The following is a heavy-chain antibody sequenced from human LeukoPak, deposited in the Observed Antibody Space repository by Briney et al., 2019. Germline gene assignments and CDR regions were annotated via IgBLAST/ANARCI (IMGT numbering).Heavy chain of an antibody. D-gene: IGHD3-10*01. J-gene: IGHJ4*02. CDR1: RFNPKTYE. CDR2: ICGRGTTK. Sequence: RGAPRHSSIPPRFNPKTYEINWGRHAPGERLGRGSYICGRGTTKYYADCVKGRFTISRDSAENSLYLQMNDLRAEDTAVYYCARDLYFYGSGNFVPGLPDYWGQGTLVTVSS. CDR3: ARDLYFYGSGNFVPGLPDY. V-gene: IGHV3-48*03.